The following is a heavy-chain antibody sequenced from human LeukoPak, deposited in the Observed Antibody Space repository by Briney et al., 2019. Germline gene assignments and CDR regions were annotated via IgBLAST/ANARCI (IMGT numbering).Heavy chain of an antibody. CDR2: IYYSGST. Sequence: SETLSLTCTVSGGSISSYYWSWIRRPPGKGLEWIGYIYYSGSTNYNPSLKSRVTISVDTSMNQFSLKLSSVTAADTALYYCARGAYYGSGNVFDLWGQGTMVTVSS. V-gene: IGHV4-59*12. CDR3: ARGAYYGSGNVFDL. J-gene: IGHJ3*01. D-gene: IGHD3-10*01. CDR1: GGSISSYY.